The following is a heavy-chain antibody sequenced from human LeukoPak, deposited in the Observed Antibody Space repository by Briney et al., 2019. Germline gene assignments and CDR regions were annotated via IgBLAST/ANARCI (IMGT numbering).Heavy chain of an antibody. CDR1: GDSISSSHW. J-gene: IGHJ5*02. D-gene: IGHD2-15*01. V-gene: IGHV4-4*02. CDR3: ARYCSGGSCLPIGGYNWFDP. CDR2: IYHSGNT. Sequence: PSETLSLTCAVSGDSISSSHWWSWVRPSPGKGLEWIGEIYHSGNTNYNPSVKSRVAISVDTSKNKFSLKLSSVTAADTAVYYCARYCSGGSCLPIGGYNWFDPWGQGTLVTVSS.